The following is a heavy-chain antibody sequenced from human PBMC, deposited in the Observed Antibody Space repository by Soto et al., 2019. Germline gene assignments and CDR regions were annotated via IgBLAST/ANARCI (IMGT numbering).Heavy chain of an antibody. J-gene: IGHJ6*03. CDR1: GFTFSSYW. Sequence: PGGSLRLSCAASGFTFSSYWMSWVRQAPGKGLEWVANIKQDGSEKYYVDSVKGRFTISRDNAKNSLYLQMNSLRAEDTAVYYCARDRHFSLYYDYMDVWGKGTTVTVSS. V-gene: IGHV3-7*01. CDR2: IKQDGSEK. CDR3: ARDRHFSLYYDYMDV.